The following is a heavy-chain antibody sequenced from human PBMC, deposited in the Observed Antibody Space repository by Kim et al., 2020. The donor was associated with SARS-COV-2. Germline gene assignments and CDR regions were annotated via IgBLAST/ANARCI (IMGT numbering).Heavy chain of an antibody. D-gene: IGHD2-2*01. J-gene: IGHJ6*01. V-gene: IGHV3-23*01. CDR2: ISFSGSST. CDR3: VKLTIYTSTSYHLPFYY. Sequence: GGSLRLSCAASGFTFSSYAMSWVRQAPGKGLEWVSPISFSGSSTYYADSVRGRFTISRDNSKNTLYLQMNSLRAEDTAVYYCVKLTIYTSTSYHLPFYY. CDR1: GFTFSSYA.